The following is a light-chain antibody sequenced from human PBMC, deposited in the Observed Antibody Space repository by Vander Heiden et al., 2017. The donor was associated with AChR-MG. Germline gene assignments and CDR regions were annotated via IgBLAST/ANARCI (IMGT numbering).Light chain of an antibody. Sequence: QSALTQPASVSGSPGPSLTISCTGTSSEVGSYNLVSCYQPPPAKPPNLMIYEVSKRPSGVSNRFAVSKSGNTASLTISGLQAEDEADYYCCSYAGSSTWVFGGGTKLTVL. J-gene: IGLJ3*02. CDR2: EVS. CDR3: CSYAGSSTWV. CDR1: SSEVGSYNL. V-gene: IGLV2-23*02.